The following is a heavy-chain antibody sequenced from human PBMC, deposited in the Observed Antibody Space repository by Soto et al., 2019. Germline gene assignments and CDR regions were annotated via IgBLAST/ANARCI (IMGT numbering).Heavy chain of an antibody. CDR2: INHSGST. CDR3: ARVRIAARLGLPDY. CDR1: SASISGTNW. D-gene: IGHD6-6*01. J-gene: IGHJ4*02. V-gene: IGHV4-4*02. Sequence: PSETLSLTCAVSSASISGTNWWSWIRQPPGKGLEWIGEINHSGSTNYNPSLKSRVTISVDTSKNQFSLKLSSVTAADTAVYYCARVRIAARLGLPDYWGQGTLVTVSS.